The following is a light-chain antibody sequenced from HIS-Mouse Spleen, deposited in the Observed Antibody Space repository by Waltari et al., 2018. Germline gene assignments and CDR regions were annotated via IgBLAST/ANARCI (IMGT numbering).Light chain of an antibody. J-gene: IGLJ2*01. CDR1: SSDVGRYNL. V-gene: IGLV2-23*01. CDR3: CSYAGSSTLV. Sequence: QSALTQPASVSGSPGQSITLSCTGTSSDVGRYNLVSWYQQPPGKAPKLMIYEGSKRPSGVSNRFSGSKSGNTASLTISGLQAEDEADYYCCSYAGSSTLVFGGGTKLTVL. CDR2: EGS.